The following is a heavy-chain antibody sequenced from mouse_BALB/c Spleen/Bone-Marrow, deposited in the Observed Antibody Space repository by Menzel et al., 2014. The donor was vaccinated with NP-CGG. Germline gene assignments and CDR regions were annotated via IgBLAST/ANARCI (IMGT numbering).Heavy chain of an antibody. D-gene: IGHD1-1*01. CDR1: GFTFSSYA. Sequence: EVKLMESGGGLVKPGGSLKLSCAASGFTFSSYAMSWVRQTPEKRLEWVASISSGGSTYYPDSVKGRFTISRDNARNILYLRMSSLRSEDTAMYYCARDGSSYYAMDYWGQGTSVTVSS. CDR3: ARDGSSYYAMDY. CDR2: ISSGGST. J-gene: IGHJ4*01. V-gene: IGHV5-6-5*01.